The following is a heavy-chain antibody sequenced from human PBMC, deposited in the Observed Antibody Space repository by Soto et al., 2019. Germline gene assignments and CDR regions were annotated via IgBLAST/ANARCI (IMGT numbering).Heavy chain of an antibody. CDR2: IIPIFGTA. CDR1: GGTFSSYA. CDR3: ARRVVGAMPGNWFDP. J-gene: IGHJ5*02. Sequence: AASVNVSLKASGGTFSSYAISWVRQAPGQGLEWMGGIIPIFGTANYAQKFQGRVTITADESTSTAYMELSSLRSEDTAVYYCARRVVGAMPGNWFDPWGQGTLVTV. V-gene: IGHV1-69*13. D-gene: IGHD1-26*01.